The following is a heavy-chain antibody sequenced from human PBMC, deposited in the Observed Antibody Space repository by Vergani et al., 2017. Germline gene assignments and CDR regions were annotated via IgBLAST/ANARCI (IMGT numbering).Heavy chain of an antibody. CDR1: GFTFSSYS. Sequence: EVQLVESGGGLVKPGGSLRLSCAASGFTFSSYSMNWVRQAPGKGLEWVSSISSSSSYIYYADSVKGRFTISRDNAKNSLYLQMNSLRAEDTAVYYCAGGSRPTRFVELLPGGHWGQGTLVTVSS. J-gene: IGHJ4*02. CDR3: AGGSRPTRFVELLPGGH. CDR2: ISSSSSYI. V-gene: IGHV3-21*01. D-gene: IGHD3-10*01.